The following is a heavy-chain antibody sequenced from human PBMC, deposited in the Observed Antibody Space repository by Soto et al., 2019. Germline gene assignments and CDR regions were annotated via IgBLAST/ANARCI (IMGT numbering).Heavy chain of an antibody. V-gene: IGHV1-69*04. J-gene: IGHJ3*02. CDR2: IIPILGIA. CDR3: AREGSGWYMGAFDI. Sequence: VASVKVSCKASGGTFSSYTISWVRQAPGQGLEWMGRIIPILGIANYAQKFQGRVTITADKSTSTAYMELSSLRSEDTAVYYCAREGSGWYMGAFDIWGQGTMVTVSS. CDR1: GGTFSSYT. D-gene: IGHD6-19*01.